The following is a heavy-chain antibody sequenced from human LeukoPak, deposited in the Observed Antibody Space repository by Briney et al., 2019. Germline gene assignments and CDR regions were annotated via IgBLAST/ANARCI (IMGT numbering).Heavy chain of an antibody. D-gene: IGHD2-2*01. Sequence: NPSETLSLTCTVSGGSISSYYWSWIRQPPGKGLEWIGYIYYSGSTNYNPSLKSRVTISVDTSKNQFPLKLSSVTAADTAVYYCAKLNIVVVPASENWWFDPWGQGTLVTVSS. CDR1: GGSISSYY. CDR2: IYYSGST. CDR3: AKLNIVVVPASENWWFDP. V-gene: IGHV4-59*08. J-gene: IGHJ5*02.